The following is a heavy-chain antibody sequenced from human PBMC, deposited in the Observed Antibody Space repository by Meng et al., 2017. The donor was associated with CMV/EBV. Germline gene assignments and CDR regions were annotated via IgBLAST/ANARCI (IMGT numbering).Heavy chain of an antibody. V-gene: IGHV4-31*03. Sequence: LRPSCTVPGGSISSGGYYWSWIRQHPGKGLEWIGDIYYSASTYYSPSLKSRVTISVDTSKNQFSLKLSSVTAADTAVYYCASGPVPDYLGSWGQGTLVTVSS. J-gene: IGHJ4*02. D-gene: IGHD3-10*01. CDR2: IYYSAST. CDR1: GGSISSGGYY. CDR3: ASGPVPDYLGS.